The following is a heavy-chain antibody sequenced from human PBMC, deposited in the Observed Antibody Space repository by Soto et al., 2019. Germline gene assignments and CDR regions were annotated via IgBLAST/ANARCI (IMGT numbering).Heavy chain of an antibody. CDR3: AKKVNSGPGSQYFDY. V-gene: IGHV3-23*01. D-gene: IGHD3-10*01. CDR2: ISGSGGSS. Sequence: PGGSLRLSCAAAGFAFSTYAMTWVRQAPGKGLEWVSVISGSGGSSYYAASVKGRFTISRDNSKNTLFLQMNSLRAEDTAIYYCAKKVNSGPGSQYFDYWGQGTLVTVSS. CDR1: GFAFSTYA. J-gene: IGHJ4*02.